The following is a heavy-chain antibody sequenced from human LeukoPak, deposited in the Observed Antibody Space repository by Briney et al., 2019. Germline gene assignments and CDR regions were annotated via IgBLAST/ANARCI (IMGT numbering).Heavy chain of an antibody. Sequence: PGGSLRLSCAASGFTFDDYAMHWVRQAPGKGLEWVSGISWNSGSIGYADSVKGRFTISRDNAKNSLYLQMNSLRAEDTALYYCAKDKARWFGELSSPEFDYWGQGTLVTVSS. V-gene: IGHV3-9*01. CDR2: ISWNSGSI. D-gene: IGHD3-10*01. CDR3: AKDKARWFGELSSPEFDY. CDR1: GFTFDDYA. J-gene: IGHJ4*02.